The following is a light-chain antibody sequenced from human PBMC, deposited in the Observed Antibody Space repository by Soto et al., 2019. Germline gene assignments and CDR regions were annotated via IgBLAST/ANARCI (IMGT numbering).Light chain of an antibody. CDR2: GAS. J-gene: IGKJ5*01. CDR1: QSISSN. V-gene: IGKV3D-15*01. CDR3: QQYKNWPAIT. Sequence: EIVMTQSRATLSVSPGERATLSCRASQSISSNLAWYQQKPGQAPRLLIYGASTRATGIPARFSGSGSGTEFTLTISSLQSEDFAVYYCQQYKNWPAITFGQGTRQEIK.